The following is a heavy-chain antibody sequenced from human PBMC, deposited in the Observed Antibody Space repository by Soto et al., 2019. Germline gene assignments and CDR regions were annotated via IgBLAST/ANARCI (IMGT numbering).Heavy chain of an antibody. CDR3: ARPYRYYDFWSGKDGWFDP. CDR1: GGSISSSSYY. CDR2: IYYSGST. D-gene: IGHD3-3*01. J-gene: IGHJ5*02. Sequence: SETLSLTCTVSGGSISSSSYYWGWIRQPPGKGLEWIGSIYYSGSTYYNPSLKSRVTISVDTSKNQFSLKLSSVTAADTAVYYCARPYRYYDFWSGKDGWFDPWGQGTLVTSPQ. V-gene: IGHV4-39*01.